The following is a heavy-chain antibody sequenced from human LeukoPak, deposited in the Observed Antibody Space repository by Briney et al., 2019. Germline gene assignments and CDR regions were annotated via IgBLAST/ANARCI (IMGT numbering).Heavy chain of an antibody. J-gene: IGHJ5*02. V-gene: IGHV4-39*07. CDR3: ARAMGSSSSYWFDP. CDR1: GGSISSSSYY. D-gene: IGHD6-6*01. CDR2: IYYSGST. Sequence: SETLSLTCTVSGGSISSSSYYWGWIRQPPGKGLEWIGSIYYSGSTYYNPSLKSRVTISVDTSKNQFSLKLSSVTAADTAVYYCARAMGSSSSYWFDPWGLGTLVTVSS.